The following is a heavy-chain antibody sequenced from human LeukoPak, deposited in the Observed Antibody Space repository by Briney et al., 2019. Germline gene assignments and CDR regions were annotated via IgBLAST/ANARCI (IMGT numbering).Heavy chain of an antibody. D-gene: IGHD3-10*01. J-gene: IGHJ6*03. CDR3: ARDLHQPVGSGSYYRNSVFYYYMDV. CDR2: ISAYNGNT. V-gene: IGHV1-18*01. CDR1: GYTFTSYG. Sequence: ASVKVSCKASGYTFTSYGISWVRQAPGQGLEWMGWISAYNGNTNYAQKLQGRVTMTTDTSTSTAYMELRSLRSEDTAVYYCARDLHQPVGSGSYYRNSVFYYYMDVWGKGTTVTISS.